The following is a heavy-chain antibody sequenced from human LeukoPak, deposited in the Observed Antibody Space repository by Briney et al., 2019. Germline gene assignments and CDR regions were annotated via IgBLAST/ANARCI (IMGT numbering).Heavy chain of an antibody. CDR3: ARHPQHPNMDV. D-gene: IGHD6-13*01. Sequence: SETLSLTCTVSGGSISSTSYYWGWIRQPPGKGLEWIGSISYSGSTYYNPSLKGRVTISGDTSKNQFSLKLSSVTAADTAVYYCARHPQHPNMDVWGQGTTVTVSS. V-gene: IGHV4-39*01. CDR2: ISYSGST. CDR1: GGSISSTSYY. J-gene: IGHJ6*02.